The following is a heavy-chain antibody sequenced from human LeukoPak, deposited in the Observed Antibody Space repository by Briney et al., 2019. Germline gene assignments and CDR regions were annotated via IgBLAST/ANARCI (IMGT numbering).Heavy chain of an antibody. D-gene: IGHD2-21*01. J-gene: IGHJ6*03. CDR2: IYSGGST. CDR1: GFTVSSNY. V-gene: IGHV3-53*01. CDR3: ARGCGGDCSGYYYYYYMDV. Sequence: PGGSLRLSCAASGFTVSSNYMSWVRQAPGKGLEWVSVIYSGGSTYYADSVKGRFTISRDNSKNTLYLQMNSLRAEDTAVYYCARGCGGDCSGYYYYYYMDVWGKGTTVTVSS.